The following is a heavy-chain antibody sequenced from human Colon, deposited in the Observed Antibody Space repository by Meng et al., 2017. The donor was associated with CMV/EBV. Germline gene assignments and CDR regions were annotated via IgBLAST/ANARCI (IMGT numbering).Heavy chain of an antibody. CDR3: ARGRSGLVPTPMAWFDS. D-gene: IGHD2-2*01. Sequence: SETLSLTCAVYDGSFTGHYWSWIRQPPGKGLEWIGEIKHSGNTKYDPSLKSRLSISVDTSTSKTHFYLNLTSVTAADTAIYYCARGRSGLVPTPMAWFDSWGQGTLVTVSS. CDR2: IKHSGNT. V-gene: IGHV4-34*01. J-gene: IGHJ5*01. CDR1: DGSFTGHY.